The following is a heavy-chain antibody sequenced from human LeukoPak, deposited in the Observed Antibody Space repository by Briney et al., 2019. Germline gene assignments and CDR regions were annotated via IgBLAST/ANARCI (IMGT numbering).Heavy chain of an antibody. V-gene: IGHV3-11*04. CDR1: GFTFSDYY. CDR2: ISSSGSTI. D-gene: IGHD2/OR15-2a*01. Sequence: GGSLRLSCAASGFTFSDYYMSWTRQAPGKGLEWVSYISSSGSTIYYADSVKGRFTISRDNAKNSLYLQMNSLRAEDTAVYYCARSFYDPYFDYWGQGTLVTVSS. J-gene: IGHJ4*02. CDR3: ARSFYDPYFDY.